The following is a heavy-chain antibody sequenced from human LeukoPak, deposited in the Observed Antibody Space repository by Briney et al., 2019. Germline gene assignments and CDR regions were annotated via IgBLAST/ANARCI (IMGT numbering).Heavy chain of an antibody. Sequence: GGSLRLSCAASGFTFSSYSMNWVRQAPGKGLEWVSSISSSSSYIYYADSVKGRFTISRDNAKNSLYLQMNSLRAEDTAVYYCARVVPAVAGTSYWGQGTLVTVSS. V-gene: IGHV3-21*01. D-gene: IGHD6-19*01. CDR2: ISSSSSYI. CDR1: GFTFSSYS. J-gene: IGHJ4*02. CDR3: ARVVPAVAGTSY.